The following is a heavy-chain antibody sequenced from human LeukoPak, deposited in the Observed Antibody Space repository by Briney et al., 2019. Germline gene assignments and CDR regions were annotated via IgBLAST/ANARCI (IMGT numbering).Heavy chain of an antibody. CDR3: AKSDSSLLWFGELSHFDY. CDR2: ISSRSYT. CDR1: GFSFSVYS. D-gene: IGHD3-10*01. V-gene: IGHV3-69-1*01. Sequence: GGSLRLSCAASGFSFSVYSMNWVRQAPGKGLEWVSSISSRSYTDYADSVRGRFTISRDNAKNSLFLQMNSLRAEDTAVYYCAKSDSSLLWFGELSHFDYWGQGTLVTVSS. J-gene: IGHJ4*02.